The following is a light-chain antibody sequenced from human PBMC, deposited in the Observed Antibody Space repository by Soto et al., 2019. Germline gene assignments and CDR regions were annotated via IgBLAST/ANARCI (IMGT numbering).Light chain of an antibody. CDR3: QEYKTYA. CDR1: QSISTS. CDR2: DAS. J-gene: IGKJ2*01. V-gene: IGKV1-5*01. Sequence: DMQMTQSPSTLSASVGDRVTITCRASQSISTSLAWYQQKPGKAPKLLISDASTLATGVPSRFSGSGSETEFTLTISSLQTDDSATYFCQEYKTYAFGPGTKVDIK.